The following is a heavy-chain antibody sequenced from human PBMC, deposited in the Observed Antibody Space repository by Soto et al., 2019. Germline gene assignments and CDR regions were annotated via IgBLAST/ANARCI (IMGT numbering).Heavy chain of an antibody. J-gene: IGHJ6*02. CDR2: INPKSGGT. D-gene: IGHD2-8*01. Sequence: ASVKVSCKASGYSFTDYHIHWVRQAPGQGLEWLGRINPKSGGTSTAQKFQGWVTMTTDTSISTASMELTRLTSDDTAIYYCARGDSTDCSNGVCSFFYHHDMEVWGQGTTVTGSS. CDR1: GYSFTDYH. V-gene: IGHV1-2*04. CDR3: ARGDSTDCSNGVCSFFYHHDMEV.